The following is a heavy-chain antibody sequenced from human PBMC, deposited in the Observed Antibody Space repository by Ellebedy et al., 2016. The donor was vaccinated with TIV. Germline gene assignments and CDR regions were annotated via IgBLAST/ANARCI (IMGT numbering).Heavy chain of an antibody. Sequence: GESLKISCAASGFTFGSYAMSWVRQAPGKGLEWVSAISSSGGNTYYADSVKGRFTISRDNSKNTLFLQMYSLRADDTAIYYCAKESCGGDCYSGIVLYYWGQGTLVTVSS. D-gene: IGHD2-21*02. V-gene: IGHV3-23*01. J-gene: IGHJ4*02. CDR2: ISSSGGNT. CDR3: AKESCGGDCYSGIVLYY. CDR1: GFTFGSYA.